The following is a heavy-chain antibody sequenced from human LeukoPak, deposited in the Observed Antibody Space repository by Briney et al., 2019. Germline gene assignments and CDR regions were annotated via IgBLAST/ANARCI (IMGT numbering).Heavy chain of an antibody. CDR2: ISGSGGST. Sequence: GGSLRLSCAASGFTFRSYGMHWVRQAPGKGLEWVSDISGSGGSTYYADSVKGRFTISRDNSKNTLYLQMNSLRAEDTAVYYCAKRIQSAMATGYWGQGTLVTVSS. J-gene: IGHJ4*02. CDR1: GFTFRSYG. D-gene: IGHD5-18*01. CDR3: AKRIQSAMATGY. V-gene: IGHV3-23*01.